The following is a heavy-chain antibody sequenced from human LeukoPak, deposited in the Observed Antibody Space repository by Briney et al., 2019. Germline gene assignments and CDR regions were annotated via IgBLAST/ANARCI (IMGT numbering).Heavy chain of an antibody. CDR1: GFSFSTYG. CDR2: INWNGGTT. CDR3: ARVTYYYDSSGYYRLDYYYMDV. D-gene: IGHD3-22*01. V-gene: IGHV3-20*04. J-gene: IGHJ6*03. Sequence: GRSLRLSCAASGFSFSTYGMSWVRQAPGKGLEWVSSINWNGGTTDYADSVKGRFTISRDNAKNSLYLQMNSLRAEDTALYYCARVTYYYDSSGYYRLDYYYMDVGGKGTTVTVSS.